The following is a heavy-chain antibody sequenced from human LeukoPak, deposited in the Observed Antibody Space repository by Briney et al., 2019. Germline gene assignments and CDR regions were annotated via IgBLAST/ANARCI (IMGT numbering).Heavy chain of an antibody. V-gene: IGHV3-30*04. Sequence: GSLRLSCAASGFTFSSYAMHWVRQAPGKGLEWVAVILYDGSNKYYADSVKGRFTISRDNSKNTLYLQMNSLRAEDTAVYYCARGGVPAAHDYWGQGTLVTVSS. D-gene: IGHD2-2*01. CDR3: ARGGVPAAHDY. J-gene: IGHJ4*02. CDR2: ILYDGSNK. CDR1: GFTFSSYA.